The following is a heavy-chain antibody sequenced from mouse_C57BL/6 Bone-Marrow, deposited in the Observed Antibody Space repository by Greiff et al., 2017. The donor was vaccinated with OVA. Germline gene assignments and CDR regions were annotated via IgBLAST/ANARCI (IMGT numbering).Heavy chain of an antibody. CDR3: AEPSWDYGSSYPWYFDV. J-gene: IGHJ1*03. CDR2: IYPRSGNT. Sequence: VQGVESGAELARPGASVKLSCKASGYTFTSYGISWVKQRTGQGLEWIGEIYPRSGNTYYNEKFKGKATLTADKSSSTAYMELRSLTSEDSAVYFCAEPSWDYGSSYPWYFDVWGTGTTVTVSS. CDR1: GYTFTSYG. V-gene: IGHV1-81*01. D-gene: IGHD1-1*01.